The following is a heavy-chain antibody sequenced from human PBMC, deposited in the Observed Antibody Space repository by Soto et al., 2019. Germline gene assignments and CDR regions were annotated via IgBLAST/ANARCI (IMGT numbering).Heavy chain of an antibody. D-gene: IGHD6-13*01. CDR3: ANRLSLESSSWCHNRFAP. J-gene: IGHJ5*02. V-gene: IGHV4-34*01. Sequence: QVQLQQWGAGLLKPSETLFLTCAVYGGSFSGYYWSWIRQPPGKGLEWIGEINHNGSTNYNPSLKSRVTIAVATPKNQLALRLTSVTAAETVVYYCANRLSLESSSWCHNRFAPWGQETLVTVSS. CDR2: INHNGST. CDR1: GGSFSGYY.